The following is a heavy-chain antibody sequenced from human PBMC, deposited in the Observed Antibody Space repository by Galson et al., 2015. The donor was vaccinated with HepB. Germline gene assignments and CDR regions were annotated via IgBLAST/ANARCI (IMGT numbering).Heavy chain of an antibody. CDR2: IVVGSGNT. D-gene: IGHD3-22*01. V-gene: IGHV1-58*02. Sequence: SVKVSCKASGFTFTSSAMQWVRQARGQRLEWIGWIVVGSGNTNYAQKFQERVTITRDMSTSTAYMELSSLRSEDTAVYYCAAWHYYDSSGQNWFDPWGQGTLVTVSS. J-gene: IGHJ5*02. CDR1: GFTFTSSA. CDR3: AAWHYYDSSGQNWFDP.